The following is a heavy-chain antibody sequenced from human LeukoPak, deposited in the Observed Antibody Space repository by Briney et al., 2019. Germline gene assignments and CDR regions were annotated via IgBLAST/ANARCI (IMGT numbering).Heavy chain of an antibody. J-gene: IGHJ4*02. Sequence: GASLQISCKGSGYSFTSYWIGWVRQMPGKGLEWMGIIYPGDSDTRYSPSFQGQVTISADKSISTAYLQWTSLKASDTSMYYCAINYHYGDYDYWGQGTLVTVSS. CDR2: IYPGDSDT. V-gene: IGHV5-51*01. CDR3: AINYHYGDYDY. CDR1: GYSFTSYW. D-gene: IGHD4-17*01.